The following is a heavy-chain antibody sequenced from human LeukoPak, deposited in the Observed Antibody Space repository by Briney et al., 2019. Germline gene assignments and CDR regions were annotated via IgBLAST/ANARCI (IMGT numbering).Heavy chain of an antibody. CDR2: IYYSGST. Sequence: SETLSLTRSVSVGSISSSSNYWGWIRQPPGKGLEWIGSIYYSGSTYYKPSLKSRVTISVDTSKNQFSLKLRSVTAADTAVYYCATTTVTVRHDAFDIWGQGTMVTVSS. CDR3: ATTTVTVRHDAFDI. J-gene: IGHJ3*02. CDR1: VGSISSSSNY. D-gene: IGHD4-17*01. V-gene: IGHV4-39*01.